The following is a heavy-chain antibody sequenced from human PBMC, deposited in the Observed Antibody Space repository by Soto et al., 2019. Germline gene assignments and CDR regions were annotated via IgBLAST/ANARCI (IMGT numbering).Heavy chain of an antibody. J-gene: IGHJ6*02. CDR1: GFTFSSYW. Sequence: PGGSLRLSCAASGFTFSSYWMSWVRQAPGQGLEWVANIKQDGSEKYYVDSVKGRFTISRDNAKNSLYLQMNSLRAEDTAVYYCARLVEQHYYYYGMDVWGQGTTVTVSS. D-gene: IGHD2-2*01. V-gene: IGHV3-7*01. CDR2: IKQDGSEK. CDR3: ARLVEQHYYYYGMDV.